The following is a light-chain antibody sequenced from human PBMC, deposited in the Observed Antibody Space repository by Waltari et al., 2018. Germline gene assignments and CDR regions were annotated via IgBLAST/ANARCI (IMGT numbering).Light chain of an antibody. CDR2: RAS. CDR1: QSITDW. J-gene: IGKJ4*01. V-gene: IGKV1-5*03. CDR3: QQDHAN. Sequence: DIQMTQSPSTLSASVGDRVTITCRASQSITDWLAWYQQKPGKAPKFLIYRASSLESGVPSRFSGSVSGTEFTLTISSLQPDDFATYYCQQDHANFGGGTKVEIK.